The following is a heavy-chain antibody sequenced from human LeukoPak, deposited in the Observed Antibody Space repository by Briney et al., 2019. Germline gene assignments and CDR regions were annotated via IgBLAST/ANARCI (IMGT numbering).Heavy chain of an antibody. CDR1: GFTFSRYA. Sequence: GGSLRLSCAASGFTFSRYAMSWVRQAPGKGLEWVSAISGSGGSTYYADSVRCRFTISRDNSKNMLYLQMNSLRAEDTAVYYCAKCAEDIVVVPAALGEFDYWGQGTLVTVSS. CDR3: AKCAEDIVVVPAALGEFDY. CDR2: ISGSGGST. V-gene: IGHV3-23*01. J-gene: IGHJ4*02. D-gene: IGHD2-2*01.